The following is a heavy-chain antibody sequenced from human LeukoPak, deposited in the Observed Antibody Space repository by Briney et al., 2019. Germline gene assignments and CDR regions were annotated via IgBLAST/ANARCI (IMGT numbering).Heavy chain of an antibody. D-gene: IGHD2-21*02. Sequence: ASVKVSCKGSGGTFSSYAISWVRQAPGQGPEWVGRIIPILGIANYAQKFQGRVTITADRSTSTAYMELSSLRTEDTAVYYCARYCGGDCYRAYYYYYGMDVWGQGTTVTVSS. CDR3: ARYCGGDCYRAYYYYYGMDV. CDR2: IIPILGIA. CDR1: GGTFSSYA. V-gene: IGHV1-69*04. J-gene: IGHJ6*02.